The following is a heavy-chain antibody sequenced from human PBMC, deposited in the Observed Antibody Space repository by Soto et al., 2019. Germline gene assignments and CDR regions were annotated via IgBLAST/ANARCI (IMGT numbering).Heavy chain of an antibody. CDR1: GGSITSNSHY. J-gene: IGHJ4*01. Sequence: SETLSLTCIVSGGSITSNSHYWGWIRQPPGKGLESIGNIYYDGNTYYNPSLKSRVTISLDTSKNQFSLRLNSVTAADTAVYYCARESGYTMNLDYWGQGTLVTVSS. CDR3: ARESGYTMNLDY. CDR2: IYYDGNT. V-gene: IGHV4-39*07. D-gene: IGHD3-22*01.